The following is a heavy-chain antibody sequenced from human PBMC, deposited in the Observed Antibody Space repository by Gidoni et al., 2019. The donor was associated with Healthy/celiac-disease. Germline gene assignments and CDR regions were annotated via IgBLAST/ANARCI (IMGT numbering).Heavy chain of an antibody. CDR1: GFTFSNAW. D-gene: IGHD5-12*01. J-gene: IGHJ6*02. V-gene: IGHV3-15*07. Sequence: EVQLVESGGGLVKPGGSLSLSCAASGFTFSNAWMNWVRQAPGKGLEWVGRIKSKTDGGTTDYAAPVKGRFTISRDDSKNTLYLQMNSLKTEDTAVYYCITDQDIVATITYYGMDVWGQGTTVTVSS. CDR2: IKSKTDGGTT. CDR3: ITDQDIVATITYYGMDV.